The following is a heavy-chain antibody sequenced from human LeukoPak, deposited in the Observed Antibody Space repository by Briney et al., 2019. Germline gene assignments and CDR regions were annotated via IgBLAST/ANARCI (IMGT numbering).Heavy chain of an antibody. Sequence: GGSLRLSCAASGFSFSSSAMHWVRQAPGKGLDWVAFIHYDGNNKYYADSVKGRFTMSRDNSKNTLYLQMSSLRSEDTAVYYCARDQGAGGPYFYYYYFMDVWGKGTTVTDSS. J-gene: IGHJ6*03. V-gene: IGHV3-30*02. CDR1: GFSFSSSA. D-gene: IGHD1-26*01. CDR2: IHYDGNNK. CDR3: ARDQGAGGPYFYYYYFMDV.